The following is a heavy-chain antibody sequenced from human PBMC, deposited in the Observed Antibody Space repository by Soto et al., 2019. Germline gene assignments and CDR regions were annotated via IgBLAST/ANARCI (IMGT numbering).Heavy chain of an antibody. V-gene: IGHV2-26*01. J-gene: IGHJ5*02. CDR3: ARALGYCSGGSCPNWFDP. CDR1: GFSLSNGKMG. Sequence: QVTLKESGPVLVKPTETLTLTCTVSGFSLSNGKMGVSWIRQPPGKALEWLAHIFSNDEKSYNTSLKSRLTISKDTSKSQVVLTMTNMDPVDTATYYCARALGYCSGGSCPNWFDPWGQGTLVTVSS. CDR2: IFSNDEK. D-gene: IGHD2-15*01.